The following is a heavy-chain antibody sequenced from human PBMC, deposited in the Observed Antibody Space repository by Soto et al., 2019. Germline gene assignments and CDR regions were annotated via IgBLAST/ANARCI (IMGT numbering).Heavy chain of an antibody. Sequence: GSLRLSCAASGFTFSSHWMHWVRQAPGKGLEWVANIKQDGSEKYYVDSVKGRFTISRDNANNSLYLQMNSLRAEDSAVFYCVRGAGWIHDYWGQGTLVTVSS. CDR2: IKQDGSEK. CDR3: VRGAGWIHDY. J-gene: IGHJ4*02. D-gene: IGHD5-18*01. CDR1: GFTFSSHW. V-gene: IGHV3-7*04.